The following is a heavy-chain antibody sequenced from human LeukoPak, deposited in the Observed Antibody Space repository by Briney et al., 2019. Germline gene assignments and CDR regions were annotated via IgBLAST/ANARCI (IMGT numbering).Heavy chain of an antibody. V-gene: IGHV1-2*02. CDR3: ARDPTEYSSSSPWFDY. Sequence: ASVKVSCKASGYTFTGYYMHWVRQAPGQGLEWMGWINPNSGGTNYAQKFQGRVTMTRDTSISTAYMELSRLRSDDTAVYYCARDPTEYSSSSPWFDYWGQGTLVTVSS. CDR1: GYTFTGYY. D-gene: IGHD6-6*01. CDR2: INPNSGGT. J-gene: IGHJ4*02.